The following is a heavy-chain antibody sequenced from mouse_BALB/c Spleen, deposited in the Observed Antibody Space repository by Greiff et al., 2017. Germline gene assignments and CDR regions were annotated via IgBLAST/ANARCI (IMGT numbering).Heavy chain of an antibody. D-gene: IGHD2-1*01. V-gene: IGHV8-12*01. J-gene: IGHJ2*01. CDR2: IYWDDDK. CDR1: GFSLSTSGMG. Sequence: QVTLKVSGPGILQPSQTLSLTCSFSGFSLSTSGMGVSWIRQPSGKGLEWLAHIYWDDDKRYNPSLKSRLTISKDTSSNQVFLKITSVDTADTATYYCARREHGNAFDYWGQGTTLTVSS. CDR3: ARREHGNAFDY.